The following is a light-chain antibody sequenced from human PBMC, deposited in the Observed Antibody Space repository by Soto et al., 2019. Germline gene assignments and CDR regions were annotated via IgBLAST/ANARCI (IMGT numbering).Light chain of an antibody. V-gene: IGKV1-5*03. CDR1: QNIGDL. CDR2: KAS. Sequence: IKMTQSPSTLSASVGDRVAITCRASQNIGDLLAWYQLKPGEAPKLLIYKASYLETGVPSRFSGSGSGTEFTFTISSLQPGDLATYYCQHYSAFSVTFGQGTKVAIK. CDR3: QHYSAFSVT. J-gene: IGKJ1*01.